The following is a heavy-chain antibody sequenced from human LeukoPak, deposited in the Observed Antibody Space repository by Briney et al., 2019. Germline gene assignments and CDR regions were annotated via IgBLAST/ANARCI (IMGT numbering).Heavy chain of an antibody. Sequence: GGSLRLSCAASGFTFGNSWVHWVRQAPGKGLEWVAVIWSDGINKYYVDSVKGRFTISRDNSKNTLYLQMNSLRADDTAVYYCARSTYSSSSYYFDYWGQGSLVTVSS. CDR3: ARSTYSSSSYYFDY. D-gene: IGHD6-13*01. J-gene: IGHJ4*02. CDR1: GFTFGNSW. CDR2: IWSDGINK. V-gene: IGHV3-33*01.